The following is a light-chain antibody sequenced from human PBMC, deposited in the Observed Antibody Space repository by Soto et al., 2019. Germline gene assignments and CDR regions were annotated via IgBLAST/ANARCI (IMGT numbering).Light chain of an antibody. Sequence: QSVLTQPPSVSAAPGQRVTISCSGNSSNVGDNFVSWYQQPPEAAPKLIIYDNHKRPSGIPDRFSGSKSGTSATLGITGLQTGDEADYYCATWDGSLSVVVFGGGTQLTVL. CDR1: SSNVGDNF. V-gene: IGLV1-51*01. J-gene: IGLJ3*02. CDR2: DNH. CDR3: ATWDGSLSVVV.